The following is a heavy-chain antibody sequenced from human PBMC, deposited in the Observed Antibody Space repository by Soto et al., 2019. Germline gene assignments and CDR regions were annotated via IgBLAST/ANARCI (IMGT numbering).Heavy chain of an antibody. D-gene: IGHD3-3*01. V-gene: IGHV4-4*02. J-gene: IGHJ5*02. CDR2: IHHSGST. Sequence: SETLSLTCDVSGGSLYSSNWWTWVRQTPGKGLEWIGEIHHSGSTNYNPSLKSRVTISADKSKNQFFLNLASVTAADTAVYYCTRRGGGGYGVFMIDWLDPWGQGTKVTVSS. CDR1: GGSLYSSNW. CDR3: TRRGGGGYGVFMIDWLDP.